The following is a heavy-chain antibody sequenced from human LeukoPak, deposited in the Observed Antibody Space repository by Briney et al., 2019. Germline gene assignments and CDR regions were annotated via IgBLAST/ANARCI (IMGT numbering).Heavy chain of an antibody. CDR2: IYYTGST. CDR1: GGSISSYY. Sequence: PSETLSLTCTVSGGSISSYYWNWLRQPPGKGLDWIGYIYYTGSTDYNPSLKSRVTISVDTSKNQFSLKVSSVTAADTAIYYCARGYNWFDPWGQGTLVTVSS. CDR3: ARGYNWFDP. J-gene: IGHJ5*02. V-gene: IGHV4-59*01.